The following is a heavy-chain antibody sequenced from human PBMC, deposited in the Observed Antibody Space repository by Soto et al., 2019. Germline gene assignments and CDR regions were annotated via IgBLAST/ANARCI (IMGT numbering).Heavy chain of an antibody. D-gene: IGHD6-19*01. Sequence: EVQMLESGGGLVQPGGSLRLSCEAPGFTFSSFVMSWVRQVPGKGLEWVSAISASGGTTYYADSVKGRFTISRDNSRNTLFVQMNSLRAEDTAVYYCAKSVQHSSGWYDDFWGQGTRVTVSS. CDR1: GFTFSSFV. V-gene: IGHV3-23*01. J-gene: IGHJ4*02. CDR2: ISASGGTT. CDR3: AKSVQHSSGWYDDF.